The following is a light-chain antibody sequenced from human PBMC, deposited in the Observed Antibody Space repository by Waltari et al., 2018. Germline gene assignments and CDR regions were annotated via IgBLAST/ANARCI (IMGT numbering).Light chain of an antibody. CDR1: SSDVGNYNL. CDR2: EVS. CDR3: CSYAGHSTYV. V-gene: IGLV2-23*02. Sequence: QSALTQPASVSGSPGQSITISCTGTSSDVGNYNLVSWYQQHPGKAPKLMIYEVSQRPSGVSNRFSGSKPATPASLTISGLQPEDETDYYCCSYAGHSTYVFGTGTKVTVL. J-gene: IGLJ1*01.